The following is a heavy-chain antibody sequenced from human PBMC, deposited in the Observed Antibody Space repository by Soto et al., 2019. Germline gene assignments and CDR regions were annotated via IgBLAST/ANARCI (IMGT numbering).Heavy chain of an antibody. Sequence: VQLVESGGGLVQPGGSLRLSCAASGFTVSSFYRTSVRQAPGKGLEWVSVISSGGSAYYADSVKGRLTISRVNSKNTLNLEMRSLRAQVTASFYCARDRWLWAYVFCHGGQGTLVTVSS. V-gene: IGHV3-66*01. CDR2: ISSGGSA. CDR3: ARDRWLWAYVFCH. CDR1: GFTVSSFY. D-gene: IGHD3-3*01. J-gene: IGHJ4*02.